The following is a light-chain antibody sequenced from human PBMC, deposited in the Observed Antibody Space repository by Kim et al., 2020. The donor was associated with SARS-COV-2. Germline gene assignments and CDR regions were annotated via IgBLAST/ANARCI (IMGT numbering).Light chain of an antibody. Sequence: YELTQPPSVSVSPGQTARITCSGDALPRQYAYWYQHKPGQAPLQVIYKDTERPSGIPERFSGSSSGTTVTLTITAAQTEDEADYYCQSADITGTFYVFGTGTKVTVL. CDR3: QSADITGTFYV. CDR2: KDT. J-gene: IGLJ1*01. V-gene: IGLV3-25*03. CDR1: ALPRQY.